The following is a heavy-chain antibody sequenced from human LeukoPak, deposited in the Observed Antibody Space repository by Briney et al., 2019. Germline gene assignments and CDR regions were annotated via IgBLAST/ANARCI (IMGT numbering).Heavy chain of an antibody. J-gene: IGHJ4*02. CDR2: IYSSGST. CDR1: GGSISSGSYY. V-gene: IGHV4-61*02. Sequence: PSQTLSLTCTVSGGSISSGSYYWSWIRQPAGKGLERIGRIYSSGSTNYNPSLKSRVTISVDTSKNQFSLKLNSVTAADTAVYYCARDSLVATISTGDYWGQGTLVTVSS. D-gene: IGHD5-12*01. CDR3: ARDSLVATISTGDY.